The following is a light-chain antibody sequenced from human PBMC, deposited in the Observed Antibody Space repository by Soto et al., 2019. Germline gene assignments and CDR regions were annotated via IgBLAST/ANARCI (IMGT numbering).Light chain of an antibody. CDR1: QSVNYR. Sequence: EVVMTQSPATLSVSPGERATLSCRASQSVNYRLAWYQQRPGQVPRLLIYDASTRATGIPARLSGSGSGTECTLTISSLQSEDFSVYYCQQYNVFPRAFGQGTKVEIK. CDR2: DAS. J-gene: IGKJ1*01. V-gene: IGKV3-15*01. CDR3: QQYNVFPRA.